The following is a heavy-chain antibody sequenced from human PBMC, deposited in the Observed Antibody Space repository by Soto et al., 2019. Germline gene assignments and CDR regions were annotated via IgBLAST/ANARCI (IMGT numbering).Heavy chain of an antibody. Sequence: SGPTLVNPTQTLTLTCTFSGFSLSTSGVGVGWIRQPPGKALEWLALIYWDDDKRYSPSLKSRLTITKDTSKNQVVLTMTNMDPVDTATYYCARPSGWLDFLRFDYWGQGSLVTVSS. V-gene: IGHV2-5*02. CDR3: ARPSGWLDFLRFDY. D-gene: IGHD3-10*01. CDR1: GFSLSTSGVG. J-gene: IGHJ4*02. CDR2: IYWDDDK.